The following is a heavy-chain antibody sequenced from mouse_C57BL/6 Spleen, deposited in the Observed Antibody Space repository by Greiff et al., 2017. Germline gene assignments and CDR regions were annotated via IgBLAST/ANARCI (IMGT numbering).Heavy chain of an antibody. D-gene: IGHD1-1*01. V-gene: IGHV5-15*01. J-gene: IGHJ1*03. Sequence: DVMLVESGGGLVQPGGSLKLSCAASGFTFSDYGMAWVRQAPRKGPEWVAFISNLAYSIYYADTVTGRFTISRENAKNTLYQEMSRLRSEDTAMYYCARADYCGSSYWYVDVWGTGTTVTVSS. CDR2: ISNLAYSI. CDR1: GFTFSDYG. CDR3: ARADYCGSSYWYVDV.